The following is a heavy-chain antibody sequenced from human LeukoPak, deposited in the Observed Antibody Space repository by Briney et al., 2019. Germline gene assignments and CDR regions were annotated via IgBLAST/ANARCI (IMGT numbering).Heavy chain of an antibody. V-gene: IGHV3-30*02. CDR1: GFTFSHYG. J-gene: IGHJ3*02. CDR3: AKDSKEDDAFDI. D-gene: IGHD2-2*01. Sequence: GGSLRLSCAASGFTFSHYGMHWVRQAPGKGLEWVAFIRYDGSNKSYGDSVKGRFTISRDNSKNTLYLQMNSLRAEDTAVYYCAKDSKEDDAFDIWGQGTMVTVSS. CDR2: IRYDGSNK.